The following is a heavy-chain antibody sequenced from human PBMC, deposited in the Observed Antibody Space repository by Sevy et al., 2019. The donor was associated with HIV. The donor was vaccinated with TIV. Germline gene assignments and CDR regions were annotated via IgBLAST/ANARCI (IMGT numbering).Heavy chain of an antibody. J-gene: IGHJ3*02. D-gene: IGHD5-12*01. CDR3: AREPSDSGYDSGDAFDI. CDR2: IWYDGSNK. Sequence: GGSLRLSCAASGFTFSSYGMHWVRQAPGKGLEWVAVIWYDGSNKYYADSVKGRFTISRDNSKNTLYLQMNSLRAEDRAVYCCAREPSDSGYDSGDAFDIWGQGTMVTVSS. V-gene: IGHV3-33*01. CDR1: GFTFSSYG.